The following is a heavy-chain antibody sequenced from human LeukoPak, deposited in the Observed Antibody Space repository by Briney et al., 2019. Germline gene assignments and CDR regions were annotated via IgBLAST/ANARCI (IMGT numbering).Heavy chain of an antibody. Sequence: SGTLSLTCAVSGGSISSSNWWSWVRQPPGKGLEWIGEIYHSGSTNYNPSLKSRVTISVDKSKNQFSLKLSSVTAADTAVYYCARVGCSSTSCYGSYYYYGMDAWGQGTTVTVSS. J-gene: IGHJ6*02. D-gene: IGHD2-2*01. V-gene: IGHV4-4*02. CDR2: IYHSGST. CDR3: ARVGCSSTSCYGSYYYYGMDA. CDR1: GGSISSSNW.